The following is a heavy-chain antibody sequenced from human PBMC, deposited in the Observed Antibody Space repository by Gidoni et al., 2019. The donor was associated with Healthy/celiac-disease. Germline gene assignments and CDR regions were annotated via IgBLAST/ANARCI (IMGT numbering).Heavy chain of an antibody. CDR3: AKDTGSEYNWFDP. CDR1: GFTFSSYG. V-gene: IGHV3-30*18. Sequence: QVQLVESGGGVVQPGRSLRLSCAASGFTFSSYGMHWVRQAPGKGLEWVAVISYDGSNKYYADSVKGRFTISRDNSKNTLYLQMNSLRAEDTAVYYCAKDTGSEYNWFDPWGQGTLVTVSS. D-gene: IGHD6-25*01. J-gene: IGHJ5*02. CDR2: ISYDGSNK.